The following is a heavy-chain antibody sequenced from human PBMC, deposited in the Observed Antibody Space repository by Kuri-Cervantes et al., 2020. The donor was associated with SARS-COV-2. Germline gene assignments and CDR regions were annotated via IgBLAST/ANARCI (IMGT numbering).Heavy chain of an antibody. CDR2: IIPIFGTA. J-gene: IGHJ6*03. CDR1: GGTFSSYA. Sequence: SVKVSCKASGGTFSSYAVSWVRQAPGQGLEWMGGIIPIFGTANYAQKFQGRVTITADESTSTAYMELSSLRSEDTAVYYCARNPHSLTSYYYYYMDVWGKGTTVTVSS. D-gene: IGHD4/OR15-4a*01. V-gene: IGHV1-69*13. CDR3: ARNPHSLTSYYYYYMDV.